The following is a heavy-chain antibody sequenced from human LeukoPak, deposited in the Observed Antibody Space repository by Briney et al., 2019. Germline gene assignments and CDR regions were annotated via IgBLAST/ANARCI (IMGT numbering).Heavy chain of an antibody. J-gene: IGHJ4*02. CDR1: GFTFSSYG. V-gene: IGHV3-30*02. CDR3: AKAFGGYDYFDY. Sequence: PGGSLRLSCAASGFTFSSYGMYWVRQATGKGLEWVAFIRYDGSNKYYADSVKGRFTISRDNSKNTLYLQMNSLRAEDTAVYYCAKAFGGYDYFDYWGQGTLATVSS. CDR2: IRYDGSNK. D-gene: IGHD5-12*01.